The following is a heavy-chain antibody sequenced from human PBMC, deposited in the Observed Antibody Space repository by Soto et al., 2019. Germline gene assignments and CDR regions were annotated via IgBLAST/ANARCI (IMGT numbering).Heavy chain of an antibody. J-gene: IGHJ5*02. CDR3: ARGGTGDKWVDT. Sequence: TLSLTCAVPSGSISSGGFYWRWVRQRPGEGLEWIGYIFHSGSIYYNPSLRSRVSMSMDTSNDQFSLNLSSVTAADTAVYCCARGGTGDKWVDTWGQGTLVT. CDR2: IFHSGSI. CDR1: SGSISSGGFY. V-gene: IGHV4-31*02. D-gene: IGHD2-8*02.